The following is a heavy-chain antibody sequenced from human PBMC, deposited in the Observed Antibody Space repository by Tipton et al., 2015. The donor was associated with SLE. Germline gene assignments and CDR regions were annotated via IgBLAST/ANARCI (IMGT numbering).Heavy chain of an antibody. CDR1: GASINSGGYY. CDR3: ARNPSGGDYRGKFDP. Sequence: TLSLTCTVSGASINSGGYYWTWIRQHPGKGLEWIGYIYYSGSSYYNPSLKSRVSISIDTSKSHFSLDLTSVTAADTALYYCARNPSGGDYRGKFDPWGQGPPVTVSS. D-gene: IGHD4-11*01. J-gene: IGHJ5*02. V-gene: IGHV4-31*03. CDR2: IYYSGSS.